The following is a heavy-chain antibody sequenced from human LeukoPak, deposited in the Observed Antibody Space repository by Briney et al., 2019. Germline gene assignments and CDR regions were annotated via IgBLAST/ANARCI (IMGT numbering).Heavy chain of an antibody. V-gene: IGHV1-2*02. Sequence: ASVTVSFTASVYTFTVYYMHWVRQAPGQGREWMGWINPNSGGTNYAQKFQGRVTMTRDTSISTAYMELSRLRSDDTAVYYCARVEGIAAAGQAEYFQHWGQGTLVTVSS. J-gene: IGHJ1*01. CDR1: VYTFTVYY. D-gene: IGHD6-13*01. CDR3: ARVEGIAAAGQAEYFQH. CDR2: INPNSGGT.